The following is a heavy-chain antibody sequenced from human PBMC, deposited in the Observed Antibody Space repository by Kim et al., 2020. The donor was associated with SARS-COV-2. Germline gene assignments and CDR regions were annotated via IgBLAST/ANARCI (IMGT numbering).Heavy chain of an antibody. V-gene: IGHV1-3*01. CDR2: INAGNGNT. Sequence: ASVKVSCKASGYTFTSYAMHWVRQAPGQRLEGMGWINAGNGNTKYSQKFQGRVTITRDTSASTAYMELSSLRSEDTAVYYCASALLWFGELSDYYYYGMDVWGQGTTVTVSS. CDR3: ASALLWFGELSDYYYYGMDV. CDR1: GYTFTSYA. D-gene: IGHD3-10*01. J-gene: IGHJ6*02.